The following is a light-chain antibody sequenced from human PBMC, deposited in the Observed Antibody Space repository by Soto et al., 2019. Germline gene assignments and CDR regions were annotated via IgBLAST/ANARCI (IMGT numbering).Light chain of an antibody. CDR1: QSVSSY. CDR2: VAT. Sequence: EMVMTQSPATLSASPGERATLSCRASQSVSSYLAWYQQKPGQPPRLLIYVATTRAAGIPARFSGSGSGTEFTLTISSRQSEDFAVYYCQQYKDWPPRFGQGTKVVIK. J-gene: IGKJ1*01. V-gene: IGKV3-15*01. CDR3: QQYKDWPPR.